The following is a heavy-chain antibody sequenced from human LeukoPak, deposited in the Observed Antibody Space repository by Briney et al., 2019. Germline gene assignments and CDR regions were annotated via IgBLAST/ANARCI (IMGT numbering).Heavy chain of an antibody. CDR1: GGSISSGDYY. Sequence: SQTLSLTSTVSGGSISSGDYYWSWIRQPPGKGLEWIGYIYYSGSTYYNPSLKSRVTISVDTSKNQFSLKLSSVTAADTAVYYCAREPVYYYDSSGYYPPVGYWGQGTLVTVSS. V-gene: IGHV4-30-4*01. CDR2: IYYSGST. D-gene: IGHD3-22*01. CDR3: AREPVYYYDSSGYYPPVGY. J-gene: IGHJ4*02.